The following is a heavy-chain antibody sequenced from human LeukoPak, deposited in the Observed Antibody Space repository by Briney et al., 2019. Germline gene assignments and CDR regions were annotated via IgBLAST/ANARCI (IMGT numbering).Heavy chain of an antibody. V-gene: IGHV3-48*02. Sequence: GGSLRLSCAASGFTFSSYTMNWVRQAPGKGLEWVSSISSSSSAIYYAASVKGRFTISRDNAKNSLYLQMNSLRDEDTGAYYCARARNNYDSSGYSALDCWGQGTLVTVSS. CDR1: GFTFSSYT. J-gene: IGHJ4*02. CDR2: ISSSSSAI. CDR3: ARARNNYDSSGYSALDC. D-gene: IGHD3-22*01.